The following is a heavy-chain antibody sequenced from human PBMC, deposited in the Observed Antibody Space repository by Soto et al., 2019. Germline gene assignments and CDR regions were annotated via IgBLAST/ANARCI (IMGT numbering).Heavy chain of an antibody. CDR1: GYSSSSSNW. CDR3: AKNSIGSYGDNWFDP. J-gene: IGHJ5*02. CDR2: IYYSGST. D-gene: IGHD4-17*01. Sequence: AETLSLSCAVSGYSSSSSNWWGFIRQPPGKGLEWIGYIYYSGSTYYNPSLKSRVTMSVDTSKNQFSLKLSSVTAVDTAVYYCAKNSIGSYGDNWFDPWGQGTLVTVSS. V-gene: IGHV4-28*01.